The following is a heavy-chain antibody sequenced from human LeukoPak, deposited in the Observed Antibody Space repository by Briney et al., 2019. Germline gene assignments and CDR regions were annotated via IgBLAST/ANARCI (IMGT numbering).Heavy chain of an antibody. Sequence: SVKVSRKASGGTFISYAISWVRQAPGQGLEWMGRIIPIFGTANYAQKFQGRVTITTDESTSTAYMELSSLRSEDTAVYYCARDVGGSYYYYFDYWGQGTLVTVSS. CDR1: GGTFISYA. V-gene: IGHV1-69*05. D-gene: IGHD1-26*01. CDR2: IIPIFGTA. CDR3: ARDVGGSYYYYFDY. J-gene: IGHJ4*02.